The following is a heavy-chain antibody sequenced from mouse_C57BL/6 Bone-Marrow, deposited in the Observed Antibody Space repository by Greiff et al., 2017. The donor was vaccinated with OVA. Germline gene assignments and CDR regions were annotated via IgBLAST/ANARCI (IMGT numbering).Heavy chain of an antibody. CDR1: GFTFSDYY. CDR2: INYDGSST. D-gene: IGHD1-1*01. J-gene: IGHJ3*01. CDR3: ARDDYYGSSYGWFAY. V-gene: IGHV5-16*01. Sequence: DVHLVESEGGLVQPGSSMKLSCTASGFTFSDYYMAWVRQVPEKGLEWVANINYDGSSTYYLDSLKSRFIISRDTAKNILYLQMSSLKSEDTATYYCARDDYYGSSYGWFAYWGQGTLVTVSA.